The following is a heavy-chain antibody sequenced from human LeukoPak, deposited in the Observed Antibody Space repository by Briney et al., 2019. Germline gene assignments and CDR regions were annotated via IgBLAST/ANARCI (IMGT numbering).Heavy chain of an antibody. Sequence: ASVKVSCKASGGTFSSYAISWVRQAPGQGLEWMGWVSAYTGDTNYAQKLQGRVTMTTDTSTSTAYLELRSLRYDDTAVYFCARSQGGKQAAVDYWGQGTLVTVSS. V-gene: IGHV1-18*01. CDR3: ARSQGGKQAAVDY. CDR1: GGTFSSYA. CDR2: VSAYTGDT. J-gene: IGHJ4*02.